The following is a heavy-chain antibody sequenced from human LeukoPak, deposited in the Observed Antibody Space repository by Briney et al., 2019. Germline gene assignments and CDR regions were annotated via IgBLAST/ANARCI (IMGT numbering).Heavy chain of an antibody. CDR3: ARLWGYCSSTSCYYNWFDP. D-gene: IGHD2-2*01. CDR1: GGSISSSSYY. J-gene: IGHJ5*02. CDR2: IYYSGST. V-gene: IGHV4-39*01. Sequence: SETLSLTCTVSGGSISSSSYYWGWIRQPPGKGLEWIGSIYYSGSTYYNPYLKSRVTISVDTSKNQFSLKLSSVTAADTAVYYCARLWGYCSSTSCYYNWFDPWGQGTLVTVSS.